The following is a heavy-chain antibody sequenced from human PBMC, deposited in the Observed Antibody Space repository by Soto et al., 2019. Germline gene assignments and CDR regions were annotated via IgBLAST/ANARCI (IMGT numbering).Heavy chain of an antibody. CDR3: ARAHCSSTSCYAIDYYYYYMDV. CDR1: GGSISSGGYY. D-gene: IGHD2-2*01. J-gene: IGHJ6*03. Sequence: SETLSLTCTVSGGSISSGGYYWSWIRQHPGKGLEWIGYIYYSGSTYYNPSLKSRVTISVDTSKNQFSLKLSSVTAADTAVYYCARAHCSSTSCYAIDYYYYYMDVWGKGTTVTVSS. V-gene: IGHV4-31*03. CDR2: IYYSGST.